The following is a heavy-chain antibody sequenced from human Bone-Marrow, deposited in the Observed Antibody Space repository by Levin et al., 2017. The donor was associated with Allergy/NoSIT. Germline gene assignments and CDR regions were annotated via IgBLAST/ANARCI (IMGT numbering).Heavy chain of an antibody. CDR2: LFYSGST. Sequence: SETLSLTCSVSGVSITTTNLYWAWIRQPPGKGLEWIGSLFYSGSTFYNPSLNSRVTLSLDTSNHQFSLKLSSVTAADTAIYYCATNSFDFLSGYPNWFDSWGQGTLVTVSS. CDR1: GVSITTTNLY. D-gene: IGHD3-3*01. CDR3: ATNSFDFLSGYPNWFDS. J-gene: IGHJ5*01. V-gene: IGHV4-39*07.